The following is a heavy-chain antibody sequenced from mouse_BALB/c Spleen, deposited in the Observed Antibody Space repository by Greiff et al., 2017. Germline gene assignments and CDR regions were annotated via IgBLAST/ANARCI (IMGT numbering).Heavy chain of an antibody. D-gene: IGHD1-1*01. CDR3: TREGDGSSFDY. CDR1: GYTFTSYW. J-gene: IGHJ2*01. V-gene: IGHV1S22*01. CDR2: IYPGSGST. Sequence: LQQPGSELVRPGASVKLSCKASGYTFTSYWMHWVKQRPGQGLEWIGNIYPGSGSTNYDEKFTSKATLTVDTSSSTAYMQLSSLTSEDSAVYYCTREGDGSSFDYWGQGTTLTVSS.